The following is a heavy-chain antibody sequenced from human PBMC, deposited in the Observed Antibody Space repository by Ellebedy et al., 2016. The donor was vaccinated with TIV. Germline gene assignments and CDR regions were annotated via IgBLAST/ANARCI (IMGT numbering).Heavy chain of an antibody. CDR1: GFTFSSYE. CDR3: ARSGYIGIDY. Sequence: GGSLRLSCAASGFTFSSYEINWVRQAPGKGLEWVSYIRNSDTTIYYADSVKGRFTISRDNAKNSVYLQMNSLRAEDTALYYCARSGYIGIDYWGQGTLVIVSS. CDR2: IRNSDTTI. J-gene: IGHJ4*02. V-gene: IGHV3-48*03. D-gene: IGHD5-12*01.